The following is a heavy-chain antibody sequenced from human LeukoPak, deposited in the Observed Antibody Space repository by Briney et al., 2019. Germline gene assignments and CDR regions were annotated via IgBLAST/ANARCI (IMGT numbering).Heavy chain of an antibody. V-gene: IGHV3-30*02. D-gene: IGHD5-18*01. CDR3: AKASGLYSYGYFDY. J-gene: IGHJ4*02. CDR1: GFTFSSYG. CDR2: IRYDGSNK. Sequence: GGSLRLSCAASGFTFSSYGMHWVRQAPGKGLEWVAFIRYDGSNKYYADSVKGRFTISRDNSKNTLYLQMNSLRAEDTAVYYCAKASGLYSYGYFDYWGQGTLVTVSS.